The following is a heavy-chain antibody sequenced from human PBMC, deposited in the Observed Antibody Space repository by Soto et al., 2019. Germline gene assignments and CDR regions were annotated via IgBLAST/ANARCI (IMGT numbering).Heavy chain of an antibody. V-gene: IGHV3-72*01. CDR3: ARVLNFGMDTCFDY. CDR2: IRNKANSHTT. CDR1: GFIFSDHH. D-gene: IGHD3-3*01. J-gene: IGHJ4*02. Sequence: EVQLVESGGGLVQPGVSLRLSCAASGFIFSDHHMDWVRQAPGKGLEWVGRIRNKANSHTTEYASSVKGRFTISRDDSKNSLFLQMNSLKSKDTAVYYGARVLNFGMDTCFDYWGEETLVTVSS.